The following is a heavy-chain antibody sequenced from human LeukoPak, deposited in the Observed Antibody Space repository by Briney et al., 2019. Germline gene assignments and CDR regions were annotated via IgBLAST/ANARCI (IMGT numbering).Heavy chain of an antibody. D-gene: IGHD3-10*01. Sequence: GGSLRLSCAASGFTFGSYGMHWVRQAPGKGLEWVAVISYDGSNKYYADSVKGRFTISRDNSKNTLYLQMNSLRAEDTAVYYCAKDMVRGVTPYYYYYGMDVWGQGTTVTVSS. CDR1: GFTFGSYG. V-gene: IGHV3-30*18. CDR2: ISYDGSNK. CDR3: AKDMVRGVTPYYYYYGMDV. J-gene: IGHJ6*02.